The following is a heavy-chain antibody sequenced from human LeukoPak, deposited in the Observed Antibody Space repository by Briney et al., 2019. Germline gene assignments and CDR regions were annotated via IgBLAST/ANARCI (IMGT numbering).Heavy chain of an antibody. Sequence: GASLKISCKGSGYIFSSYWIGWVRQMPGKGLEGMGIIHPVDSDTRYSPSFQGQVSISADKSITTAYLQWSSLKASDTAMYYCARLGAAAADFDYWGQGTLVTVSS. CDR1: GYIFSSYW. D-gene: IGHD6-13*01. J-gene: IGHJ4*02. CDR3: ARLGAAAADFDY. V-gene: IGHV5-51*01. CDR2: IHPVDSDT.